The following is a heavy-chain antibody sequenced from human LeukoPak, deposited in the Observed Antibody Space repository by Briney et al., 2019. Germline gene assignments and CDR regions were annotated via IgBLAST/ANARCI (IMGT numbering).Heavy chain of an antibody. Sequence: AGGSLRLSCAASGFTFSSYAMHWVRQAPGKGLEWVAVISYDGSNKYYADSVKGRFTISGDNSKNTLYLQMNSLRAEDTAVYYCARERLVVIAMRESDAFDIWGQGTMVTVSS. V-gene: IGHV3-30*04. CDR1: GFTFSSYA. CDR2: ISYDGSNK. D-gene: IGHD2-21*01. CDR3: ARERLVVIAMRESDAFDI. J-gene: IGHJ3*02.